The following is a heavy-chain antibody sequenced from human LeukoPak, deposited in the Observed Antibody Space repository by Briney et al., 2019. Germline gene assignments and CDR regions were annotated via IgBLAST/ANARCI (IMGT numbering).Heavy chain of an antibody. CDR2: IIPIFGTA. Sequence: SVKVSCKASGGTFSSYAISWVRQAPGQGLEWMGGIIPIFGTANYAQKFQGRVTITTDESTSTAYMELSSLRSEDTAVYYCARAQDYYDSSGYYQGYYFDYWGQGTLVTVSS. CDR3: ARAQDYYDSSGYYQGYYFDY. D-gene: IGHD3-22*01. V-gene: IGHV1-69*05. CDR1: GGTFSSYA. J-gene: IGHJ4*02.